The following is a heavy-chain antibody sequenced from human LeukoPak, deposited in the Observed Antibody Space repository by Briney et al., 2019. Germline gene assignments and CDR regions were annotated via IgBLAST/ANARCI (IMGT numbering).Heavy chain of an antibody. CDR2: IRSKANSYAT. J-gene: IGHJ6*02. CDR3: TGGLITRYGMDV. D-gene: IGHD3-22*01. CDR1: GFTFSGSA. V-gene: IGHV3-73*01. Sequence: PGGSLKLSCAASGFTFSGSAMHWVRQASGKGLEWVGRIRSKANSYATAYAASVEGRFIISRDDSKNTAYLQMNSLKTEDTAVYYCTGGLITRYGMDVWGQGTTVTVSS.